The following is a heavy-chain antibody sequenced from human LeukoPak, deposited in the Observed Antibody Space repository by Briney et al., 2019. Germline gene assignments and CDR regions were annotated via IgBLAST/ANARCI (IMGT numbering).Heavy chain of an antibody. CDR1: GFTFRNYG. V-gene: IGHV3-30*18. CDR3: AKDGGGYYPYYYYYMDV. Sequence: GGSLRLSCAASGFTFRNYGMNWVRQVPGKGLEWVALISSDGSNNYYADSVKGRFTISRDNSKNTLYLQMNSLRAEDTAVYYCAKDGGGYYPYYYYYMDVWGKGTTVTISS. D-gene: IGHD3-22*01. J-gene: IGHJ6*03. CDR2: ISSDGSNN.